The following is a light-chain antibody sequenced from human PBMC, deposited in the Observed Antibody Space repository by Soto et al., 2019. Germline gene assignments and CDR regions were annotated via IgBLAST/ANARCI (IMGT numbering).Light chain of an antibody. V-gene: IGKV4-1*01. J-gene: IGKJ1*01. CDR3: QQYYTTPRT. Sequence: DIVMTQSPDSLAVSLGERATINCKSSQSVLYSSNNKNYLAWYQQKQGQPPKLLIYWASTRESGVPDRFSGRGSGTDFTLTISSLRAEDVEVYYCQQYYTTPRTFGQGTKVESK. CDR2: WAS. CDR1: QSVLYSSNNKNY.